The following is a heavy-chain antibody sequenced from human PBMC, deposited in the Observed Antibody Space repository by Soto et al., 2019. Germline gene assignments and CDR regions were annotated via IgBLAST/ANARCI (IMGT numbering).Heavy chain of an antibody. CDR3: ARRRYSGSWYGMAFDI. D-gene: IGHD6-13*01. V-gene: IGHV3-53*01. J-gene: IGHJ3*02. Sequence: PGGSLRLSCAASGFTVSSNYMSWVRQAPGKGLEWVSVIYSGGSTYYADSVKGRFTISRDNSKNTLYLQMNSLRAEDTAVYYCARRRYSGSWYGMAFDIWGQGTMVTVSS. CDR2: IYSGGST. CDR1: GFTVSSNY.